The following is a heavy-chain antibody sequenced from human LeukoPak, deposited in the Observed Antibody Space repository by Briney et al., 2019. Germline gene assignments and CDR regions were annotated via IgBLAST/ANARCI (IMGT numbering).Heavy chain of an antibody. CDR1: GGSISSGDYY. V-gene: IGHV4-30-4*01. CDR2: IYYSGST. CDR3: ARGVGSSWYGD. D-gene: IGHD6-13*01. J-gene: IGHJ4*02. Sequence: SETLSLTCTVSGGSISSGDYYWTWLRQPPGTGLEWIGYIYYSGSTYYNPSLKSRLTISVDTSKKQFSLKLTSVTAADTAVYFCARGVGSSWYGDWGQGTLVTVSS.